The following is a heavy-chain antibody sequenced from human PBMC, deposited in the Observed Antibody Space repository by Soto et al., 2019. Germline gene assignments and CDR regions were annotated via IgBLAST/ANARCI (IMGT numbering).Heavy chain of an antibody. CDR2: IYYSGST. V-gene: IGHV4-31*03. CDR3: ARGPIMITFGGVIVANWFDP. CDR1: GGSISSGGYY. Sequence: SETLSLTCTVSGGSISSGGYYWSWIRQHPGKGLEWIGYIYYSGSTYYNPSLKSRVTISVDTSKNQFSLKLSSVTAADTAVYYCARGPIMITFGGVIVANWFDPWGQGTLVTVSS. J-gene: IGHJ5*02. D-gene: IGHD3-16*02.